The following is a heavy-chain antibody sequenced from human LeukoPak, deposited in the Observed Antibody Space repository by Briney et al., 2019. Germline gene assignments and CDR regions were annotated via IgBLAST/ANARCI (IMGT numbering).Heavy chain of an antibody. Sequence: SETLSLTCTVSGGSISSGSYYWSWIRQPAGKGLEWIGRIYTSGSTNYNPSLKSRVTISVDTSKNQFSLKLSSVTAADTAVYYCARISISNAPDYWGQGTLVTVSS. CDR1: GGSISSGSYY. CDR3: ARISISNAPDY. V-gene: IGHV4-61*02. J-gene: IGHJ4*02. D-gene: IGHD3-3*02. CDR2: IYTSGST.